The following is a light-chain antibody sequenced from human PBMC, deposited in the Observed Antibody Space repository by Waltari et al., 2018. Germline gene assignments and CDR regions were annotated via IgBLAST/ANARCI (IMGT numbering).Light chain of an antibody. Sequence: QSALTQPASVSGSPGPSIPIPCTGTRSDVGGYNYVSWYQQHPCKAPKLMIYDVSNRPSGVSNRFSGSKSGNTASLTISGLQAEDEADYYCCSYAGSSTYVVFGGGTKLTVL. J-gene: IGLJ2*01. CDR2: DVS. CDR3: CSYAGSSTYVV. V-gene: IGLV2-23*02. CDR1: RSDVGGYNY.